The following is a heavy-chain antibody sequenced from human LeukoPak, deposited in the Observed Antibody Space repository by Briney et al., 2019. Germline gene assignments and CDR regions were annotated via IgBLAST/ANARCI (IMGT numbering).Heavy chain of an antibody. CDR1: GYSISSGYY. V-gene: IGHV4-38-2*02. Sequence: TPSETLSLTCTVSGYSISSGYYWGWIRQPPGKGLEWIGSIYHSGSTYYNPSLKSRVTISVDTSKNQFSLKLSSVTAADTAVYYCARDRREWELLSPFDYWGQGTLVTVSS. CDR2: IYHSGST. J-gene: IGHJ4*02. CDR3: ARDRREWELLSPFDY. D-gene: IGHD1-26*01.